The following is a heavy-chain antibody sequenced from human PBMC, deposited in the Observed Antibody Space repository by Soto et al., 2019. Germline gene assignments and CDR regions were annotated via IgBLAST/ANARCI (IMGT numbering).Heavy chain of an antibody. CDR2: ISYDGSNK. Sequence: VGSLRLSCAASGFTFSSYGMHWVRQAPGKGLEWVAVISYDGSNKYYADSVKGRFTISRDNSKNTLYLQMNSLRAEDTAVYYCAKGARGGYFSWYYYYGMDVWGQGTTVTVSS. D-gene: IGHD2-15*01. V-gene: IGHV3-30*18. CDR1: GFTFSSYG. CDR3: AKGARGGYFSWYYYYGMDV. J-gene: IGHJ6*02.